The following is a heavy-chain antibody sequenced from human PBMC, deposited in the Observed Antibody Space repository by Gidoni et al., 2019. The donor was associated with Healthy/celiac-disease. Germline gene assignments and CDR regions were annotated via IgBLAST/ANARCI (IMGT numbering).Heavy chain of an antibody. D-gene: IGHD3-22*01. CDR3: ARDRHRVVEVRVFDYMDV. CDR1: GGSISSSHW. CDR2: IYHSGST. V-gene: IGHV4-4*02. Sequence: QVQLQESGPGLVKPSGTLSLTCAVSGGSISSSHWWSWVRQPPGKGLEWIGEIYHSGSTNYNPSLKSRVTISVDKSKNQFSLKLSSVTAADTAVYYCARDRHRVVEVRVFDYMDVWGKGTTVTVSS. J-gene: IGHJ6*03.